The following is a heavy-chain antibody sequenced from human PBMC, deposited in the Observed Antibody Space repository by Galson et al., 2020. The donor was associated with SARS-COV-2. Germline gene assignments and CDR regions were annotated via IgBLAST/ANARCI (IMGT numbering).Heavy chain of an antibody. CDR3: ARRGEYSSSWDYYYYGMDV. J-gene: IGHJ6*02. CDR1: GFTFSSYG. V-gene: IGHV3-30*03. D-gene: IGHD6-13*01. Sequence: GESLKISCAASGFTFSSYGMHWVRQAPGKGLEWVAVISYDGSNKYYADSVKGRFTISRDNSKNTLYLQMNSLRAEDTAVYYCARRGEYSSSWDYYYYGMDVWGQGTTVTVSS. CDR2: ISYDGSNK.